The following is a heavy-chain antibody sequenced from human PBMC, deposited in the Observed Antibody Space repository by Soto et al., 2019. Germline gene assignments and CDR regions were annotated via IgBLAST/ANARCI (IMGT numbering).Heavy chain of an antibody. CDR1: GYTFTGYY. CDR3: ARMGVIAAAGTNGNAFDI. J-gene: IGHJ3*02. V-gene: IGHV1-2*04. Sequence: ASGKVSCKASGYTFTGYYMHWVRQAPGQGLEWMGWINPNSGGTNYAQKFQGWVTMTRDTSISTAYMELSRLRSDDTAVYYCARMGVIAAAGTNGNAFDIWGQGTMVTVSS. D-gene: IGHD6-13*01. CDR2: INPNSGGT.